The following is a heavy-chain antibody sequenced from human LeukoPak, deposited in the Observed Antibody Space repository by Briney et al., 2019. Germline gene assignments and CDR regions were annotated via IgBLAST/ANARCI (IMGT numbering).Heavy chain of an antibody. D-gene: IGHD6-13*01. Sequence: SETLSLTCTVSGGSISSSSYSWGWIRQPPGKGLEWIGSFYYSGSTYYNPSLKSRVTMSVDTSKNQFSLKMTSVTAADTAVYYCARVGAAGSMDYWGQGTLVTVSS. CDR2: FYYSGST. CDR3: ARVGAAGSMDY. J-gene: IGHJ4*02. V-gene: IGHV4-39*07. CDR1: GGSISSSSYS.